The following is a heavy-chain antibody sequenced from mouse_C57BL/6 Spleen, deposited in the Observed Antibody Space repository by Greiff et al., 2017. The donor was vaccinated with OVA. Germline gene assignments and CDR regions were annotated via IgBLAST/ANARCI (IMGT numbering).Heavy chain of an antibody. CDR3: ARKDYYWYFDV. CDR1: GYTFTSYW. CDR2: IDPSDSYT. J-gene: IGHJ1*03. D-gene: IGHD2-4*01. Sequence: VKLQQPGAELVMPGASVKLSCKASGYTFTSYWMHWVKQRPGQGLEWIGEIDPSDSYTNYNQKFKGKSTLTVDKSSSTAYMQLSSLTSEDSAVYYCARKDYYWYFDVWGTGTTVTVSS. V-gene: IGHV1-69*01.